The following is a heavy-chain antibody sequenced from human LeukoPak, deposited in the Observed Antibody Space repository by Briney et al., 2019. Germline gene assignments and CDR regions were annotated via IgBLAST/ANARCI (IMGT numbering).Heavy chain of an antibody. D-gene: IGHD6-13*01. Sequence: SGTLSLTCAVSGGSISSSNWWSWVRQPPGKGLEWIGEIYHSGSTNYNPSLKSRVTMSVDKSKNQFSLRLSSVTGADTAVYYCARFEQQLVGNAFDIWGQGTMVTVSS. CDR1: GGSISSSNW. J-gene: IGHJ3*02. CDR3: ARFEQQLVGNAFDI. V-gene: IGHV4-4*02. CDR2: IYHSGST.